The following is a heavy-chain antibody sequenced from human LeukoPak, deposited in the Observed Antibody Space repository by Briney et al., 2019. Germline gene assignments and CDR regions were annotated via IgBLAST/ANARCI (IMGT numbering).Heavy chain of an antibody. Sequence: ASVKVSCKASGYTFTSYDINWVRQATGQGLEWMGWMNPNSGNTDYAQKFQGRVTMTRDTSISTAYMELSRLRSDDTAVYYCARTSGYSSSWYYFDYWGQGTLVTVSS. D-gene: IGHD6-13*01. CDR1: GYTFTSYD. V-gene: IGHV1-8*01. CDR3: ARTSGYSSSWYYFDY. J-gene: IGHJ4*02. CDR2: MNPNSGNT.